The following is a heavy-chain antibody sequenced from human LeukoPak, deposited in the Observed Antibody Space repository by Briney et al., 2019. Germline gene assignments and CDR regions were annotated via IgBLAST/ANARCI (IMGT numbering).Heavy chain of an antibody. CDR2: IYYSGST. Sequence: SETLSLTCTVSGGSISSGDYYWSWIRQPPGKGLEWIGYIYYSGSTNYNPSLKSRVTISVDTSKNQFSLKLSSVTAADTAVYYCARHVPLRLRSTLSYYFDYWGQGTLVTVSS. CDR1: GGSISSGDYY. V-gene: IGHV4-61*08. CDR3: ARHVPLRLRSTLSYYFDY. D-gene: IGHD3-10*02. J-gene: IGHJ4*02.